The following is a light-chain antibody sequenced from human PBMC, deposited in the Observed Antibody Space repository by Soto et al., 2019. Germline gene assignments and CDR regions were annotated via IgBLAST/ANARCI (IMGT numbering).Light chain of an antibody. CDR3: QQRSNWLT. Sequence: IVLTPSPATVSFSPGERAALSCTASQSVSNYLAWHQQKPGQAPRLLIYDASNRATGTPARFSGSGSGTDFTLTISSLEPEDFAVYYCQQRSNWLTFGGGTKVDIK. V-gene: IGKV3-11*01. J-gene: IGKJ4*01. CDR1: QSVSNY. CDR2: DAS.